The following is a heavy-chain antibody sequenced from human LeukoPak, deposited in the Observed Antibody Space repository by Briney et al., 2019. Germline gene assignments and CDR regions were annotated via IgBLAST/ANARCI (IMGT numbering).Heavy chain of an antibody. CDR2: IYYSGST. V-gene: IGHV4-28*01. D-gene: IGHD1-1*01. Sequence: PSETLSLTCAVSGYSISSSNWWGWLRQPQGKGLEWIGYIYYSGSTYYNPSLKSRVTMSVDTSKNQFSLKLSSVTAVDTAVYYCARSVSGGTAFDIWGQGTMVTVSS. CDR1: GYSISSSNW. J-gene: IGHJ3*02. CDR3: ARSVSGGTAFDI.